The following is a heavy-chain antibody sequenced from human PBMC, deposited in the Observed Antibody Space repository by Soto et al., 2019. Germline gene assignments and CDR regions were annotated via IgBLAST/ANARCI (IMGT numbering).Heavy chain of an antibody. Sequence: SATLSLTCTVSGGSVSTSRYYWGWFCASPGKGLEWIGSIYSSGSTYYNPSLKSRVTISVDTSKNQFSLKLSSVTAADTAVYYCATKVIVLVPAAMSYYYGMDVWGQGTTV. V-gene: IGHV4-39*01. CDR3: ATKVIVLVPAAMSYYYGMDV. CDR1: GGSVSTSRYY. D-gene: IGHD2-2*01. J-gene: IGHJ6*02. CDR2: IYSSGST.